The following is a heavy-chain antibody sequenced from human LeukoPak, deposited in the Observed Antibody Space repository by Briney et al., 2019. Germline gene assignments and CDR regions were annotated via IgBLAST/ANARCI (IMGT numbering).Heavy chain of an antibody. CDR2: TYYRSKWCN. D-gene: IGHD3-9*01. J-gene: IGHJ4*02. V-gene: IGHV6-1*01. CDR1: GDSVSSNSAA. Sequence: SQTLSLTCAISGDSVSSNSAAWNWLRQSPSRGLEWLGRTYYRSKWCNDYAVSVKSRITINPDTSKNQFSLQLNSVTPEDTAVYYCARDLPHYDILTGYYPTHFDYWGQGTLVTVSS. CDR3: ARDLPHYDILTGYYPTHFDY.